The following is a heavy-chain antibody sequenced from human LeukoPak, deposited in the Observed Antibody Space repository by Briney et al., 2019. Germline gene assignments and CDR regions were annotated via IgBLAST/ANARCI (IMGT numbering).Heavy chain of an antibody. Sequence: GGSLRLSCAASGFTFSSYGMSWVRQAPGKGLEWVAHIKQDGSDKYSVDSVKGRFTISRDNVKNLLYLQMNSLRAEDTAVYYCAELGITMIGGVWGKGTTVTISS. V-gene: IGHV3-7*01. D-gene: IGHD3-10*02. CDR3: AELGITMIGGV. CDR1: GFTFSSYG. CDR2: IKQDGSDK. J-gene: IGHJ6*04.